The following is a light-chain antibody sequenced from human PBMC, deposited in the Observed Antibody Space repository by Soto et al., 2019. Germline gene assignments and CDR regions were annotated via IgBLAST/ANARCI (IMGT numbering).Light chain of an antibody. J-gene: IGKJ1*01. CDR2: GAS. CDR1: QSVSNN. V-gene: IGKV3-15*01. CDR3: QQYNNWPPWT. Sequence: EVVLTQSRGTLSLSPRERATLSCKASQSVSNNYLAWYQQKPRQAPRLLIYGASTRATGIPARFSGSGSGTEFTLTISSLQSEDFAVYYCQQYNNWPPWTFGQGTKVDIK.